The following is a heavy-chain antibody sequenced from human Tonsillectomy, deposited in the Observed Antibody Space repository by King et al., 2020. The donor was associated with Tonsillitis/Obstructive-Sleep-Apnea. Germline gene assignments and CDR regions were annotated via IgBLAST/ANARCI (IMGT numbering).Heavy chain of an antibody. V-gene: IGHV4-34*01. CDR1: GGSFSVFH. J-gene: IGHJ5*02. D-gene: IGHD2/OR15-2a*01. Sequence: VQLQQWGAGLLEPSETLSLTCAVYGGSFSVFHWSWIRQPPGKGLEWIGEINHIGSTNYNPSLKSRVTISVDTSQNQFSLKLRSVTATDSAVYFCARGHRIPKTPYNWFDPWGQGTLVTVSS. CDR3: ARGHRIPKTPYNWFDP. CDR2: INHIGST.